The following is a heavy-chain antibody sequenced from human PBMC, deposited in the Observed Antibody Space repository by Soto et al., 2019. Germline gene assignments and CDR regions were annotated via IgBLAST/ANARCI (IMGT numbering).Heavy chain of an antibody. CDR2: VYWDDVK. D-gene: IGHD4-17*01. Sequence: QITLKESGPTLVKPTQTLTLTCTLSGFSLSSNGVGVGWIRQSPGKALEWLAVVYWDDVKHYSPSLERRLTITKDTAETEVVLRMTNMDPVDTATYYCAHKGSGDVPLDYSGHGILVTVSS. J-gene: IGHJ4*01. CDR3: AHKGSGDVPLDY. CDR1: GFSLSSNGVG. V-gene: IGHV2-5*02.